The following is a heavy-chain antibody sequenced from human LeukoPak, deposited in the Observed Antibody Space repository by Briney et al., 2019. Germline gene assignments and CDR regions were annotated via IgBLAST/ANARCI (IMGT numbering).Heavy chain of an antibody. V-gene: IGHV1-2*02. D-gene: IGHD3-22*01. J-gene: IGHJ5*02. CDR2: INRNGET. CDR1: GYTFTSYG. CDR3: ARERDSSGYSPLDP. Sequence: ASVKVSCKASGYTFTSYGISWVRQAPGQGLEWMGWINRNGETKYAQKFQGRVTMTRDTSISTAYMDLSRLTSDDTAVYYCARERDSSGYSPLDPWGQGTLVTVSS.